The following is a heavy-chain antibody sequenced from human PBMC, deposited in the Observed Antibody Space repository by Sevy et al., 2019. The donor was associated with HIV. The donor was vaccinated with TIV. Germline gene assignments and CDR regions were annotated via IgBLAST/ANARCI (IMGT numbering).Heavy chain of an antibody. CDR1: GFSFHDYA. CDR2: ISWNSGSI. Sequence: GGSLRLSCAASGFSFHDYAMHWVRQAPGKGLEWVSGISWNSGSIGYADSVKGRFTISRDNAKNTLYLQMNSLRAEDTAVYYCARKDSSGLDCWGQGTLVTVSS. J-gene: IGHJ4*02. CDR3: ARKDSSGLDC. D-gene: IGHD3-22*01. V-gene: IGHV3-9*01.